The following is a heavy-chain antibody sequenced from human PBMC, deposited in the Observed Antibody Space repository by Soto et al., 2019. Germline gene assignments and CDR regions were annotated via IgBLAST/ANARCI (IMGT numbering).Heavy chain of an antibody. Sequence: LRLSCAASGFTFSNYWMSWVRQAPGKGLEWVANIKQDGNEKNYKDSVKGRLTISRDNAKNSLSLQMNSLRAEDTAVYYCARRATTSAGYFDLWGRGTLVTVSS. CDR2: IKQDGNEK. V-gene: IGHV3-7*01. D-gene: IGHD1-26*01. CDR1: GFTFSNYW. J-gene: IGHJ2*01. CDR3: ARRATTSAGYFDL.